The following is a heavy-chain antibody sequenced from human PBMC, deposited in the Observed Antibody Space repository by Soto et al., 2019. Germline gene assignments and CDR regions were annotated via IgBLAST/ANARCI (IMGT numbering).Heavy chain of an antibody. V-gene: IGHV3-23*01. J-gene: IGHJ5*02. D-gene: IGHD3-22*01. CDR3: AVGRHKTSGSNTWFDP. Sequence: XVSLRLSCAASGVNFKSYAMNWVRQAPGKGLEWVSTISDTGGGTFYAGSVKGRFTISRDNSKNTLYLQMHSLRADDSAIYFCAVGRHKTSGSNTWFDPWGRGTLVTVSS. CDR1: GVNFKSYA. CDR2: ISDTGGGT.